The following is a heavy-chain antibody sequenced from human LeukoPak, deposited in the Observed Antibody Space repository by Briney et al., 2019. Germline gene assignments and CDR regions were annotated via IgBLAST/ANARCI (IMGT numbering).Heavy chain of an antibody. CDR3: ATGGGWVPSFGVVTHIDV. Sequence: GGSLRLSCATSGFTFSGYWMHWVRQGPEKGLELVSRIDNDGHGILYADSVKGRFTTSRDNAKNTLYLQMNSLRFEDTAVYYCATGGGWVPSFGVVTHIDVWGKGTTVTVSS. CDR1: GFTFSGYW. J-gene: IGHJ6*03. V-gene: IGHV3-74*03. CDR2: IDNDGHGI. D-gene: IGHD3-3*01.